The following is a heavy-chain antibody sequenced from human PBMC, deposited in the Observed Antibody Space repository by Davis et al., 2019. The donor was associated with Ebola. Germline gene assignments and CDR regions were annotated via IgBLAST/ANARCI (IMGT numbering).Heavy chain of an antibody. J-gene: IGHJ6*02. Sequence: ASVKVSCKASGYTFTSYGISWVRQAPGQGLEWMGWINAGNGNTKYSQKFQGRVTITRDTSASTAYMELSSLRSEDTAVYYCARVPRVTIFGVVLDGMDVWGQGTTVTVSS. CDR3: ARVPRVTIFGVVLDGMDV. CDR1: GYTFTSYG. V-gene: IGHV1-3*01. D-gene: IGHD3-3*01. CDR2: INAGNGNT.